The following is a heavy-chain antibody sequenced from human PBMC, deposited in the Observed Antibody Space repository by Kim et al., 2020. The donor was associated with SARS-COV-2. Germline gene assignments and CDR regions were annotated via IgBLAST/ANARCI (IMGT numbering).Heavy chain of an antibody. CDR2: T. Sequence: TSYADSVKGRFTISRDNAKNTLYLQMNSLRAEDTAVYYCARVSSSGGSDYWGQGTLVTVSS. V-gene: IGHV3-74*01. J-gene: IGHJ4*02. D-gene: IGHD6-6*01. CDR3: ARVSSSGGSDY.